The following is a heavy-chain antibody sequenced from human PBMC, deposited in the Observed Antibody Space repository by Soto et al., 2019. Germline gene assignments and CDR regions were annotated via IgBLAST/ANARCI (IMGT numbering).Heavy chain of an antibody. CDR3: VRNSNSSSCPVWHP. V-gene: IGHV3-23*01. D-gene: IGHD2-2*01. Sequence: RVRKKQGTALDWVSGISGSGDKASYADSVKGRFIISRDTYKNTVYLQMNSLKVADTALFYCVRNSNSSSCPVWHPWGTAPLVSVS. J-gene: IGHJ5*02. CDR2: ISGSGDKA.